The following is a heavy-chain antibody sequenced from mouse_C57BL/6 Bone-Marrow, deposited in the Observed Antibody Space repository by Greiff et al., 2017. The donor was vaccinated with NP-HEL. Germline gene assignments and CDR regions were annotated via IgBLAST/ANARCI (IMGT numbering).Heavy chain of an antibody. D-gene: IGHD3-2*02. V-gene: IGHV1-9*01. CDR3: ARRARRLPYYYAMDY. CDR2: ILPGSGST. Sequence: QVQLQQSGAELMKPGASVKLSCKASGYTFPGYWLDWVKQRPGPGLEWIGAILPGSGSTNYNEKFKGKATFTADTSSNTAYRQPSSLTTEDTAIYVCARRARRLPYYYAMDYGGQGTSVTVSS. CDR1: GYTFPGYW. J-gene: IGHJ4*01.